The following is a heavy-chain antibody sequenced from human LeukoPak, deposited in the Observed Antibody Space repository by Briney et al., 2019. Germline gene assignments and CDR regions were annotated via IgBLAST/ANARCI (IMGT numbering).Heavy chain of an antibody. J-gene: IGHJ6*03. CDR3: ATDNNWNEQSPGNYYMDV. CDR2: ISAYNGNT. V-gene: IGHV1-18*01. D-gene: IGHD1-20*01. CDR1: GYTFTSYG. Sequence: ASVKVSCKASGYTFTSYGISWVRQDPGQGLEWMGWISAYNGNTNYAQKLQGRVTMTTDTSTSTAYMELRSLRSDDTAVYYCATDNNWNEQSPGNYYMDVWGKGTTVTVSS.